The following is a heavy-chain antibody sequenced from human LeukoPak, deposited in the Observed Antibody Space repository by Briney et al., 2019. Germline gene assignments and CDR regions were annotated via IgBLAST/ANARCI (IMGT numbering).Heavy chain of an antibody. V-gene: IGHV1-2*02. CDR1: GYTFTGYY. CDR3: YGGSYYVGVRPMDV. CDR2: VNPNSGGT. D-gene: IGHD1-26*01. J-gene: IGHJ6*02. Sequence: GAAVKVSCKASGYTFTGYYMHWVRQAPGQGLEWMGWVNPNSGGTNYAQKLQGRVTMTRDTSISTAYTELSRLRSDDTAVYYCYGGSYYVGVRPMDVWGQGTTVTVSS.